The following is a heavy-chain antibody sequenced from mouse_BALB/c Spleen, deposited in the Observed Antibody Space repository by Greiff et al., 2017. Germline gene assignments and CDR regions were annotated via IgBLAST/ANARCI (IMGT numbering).Heavy chain of an antibody. V-gene: IGHV14-3*02. J-gene: IGHJ2*01. CDR1: GFNIKDTY. CDR2: IDPANGNT. CDR3: ADAYGSSYYYFDY. D-gene: IGHD1-1*01. Sequence: VQLQQSGAELVKPGASVKLSCTASGFNIKDTYMHWVKQRPEQGLEWIGRIDPANGNTKYDPKFQGKATITADTSSNTAYLQLSSLTSEDTAVYYCADAYGSSYYYFDYWGQGTTLTVSS.